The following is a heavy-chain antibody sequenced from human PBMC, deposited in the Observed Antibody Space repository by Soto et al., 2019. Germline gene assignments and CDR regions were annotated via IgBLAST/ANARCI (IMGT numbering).Heavy chain of an antibody. Sequence: QVQLVESGGGVVQPGRSLRLSCAASGSIFCGYGMHWVRQAPGKGLEWVAVIRFDGSDINYADSVMGRFTISRDNSKNTLYLEMNRLRVEDTAVYYGASDGVGGTTFLGYLDYWGQGTLVTVSS. D-gene: IGHD2-15*01. V-gene: IGHV3-33*01. CDR1: GSIFCGYG. CDR3: ASDGVGGTTFLGYLDY. J-gene: IGHJ4*02. CDR2: IRFDGSDI.